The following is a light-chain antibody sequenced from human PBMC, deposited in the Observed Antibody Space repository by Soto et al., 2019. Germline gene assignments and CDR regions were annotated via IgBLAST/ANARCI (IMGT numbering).Light chain of an antibody. V-gene: IGKV3-15*01. CDR2: GAS. J-gene: IGKJ1*01. CDR1: QSISSD. CDR3: QQYNNWPPWT. Sequence: EVVMTQSPATLSVSPGERATLSCRASQSISSDLAWYQQKPGQAPRLLIYGASTRSSDIPARFSGSGSGTEFTLTISSRQYEDVAVYYCQQYNNWPPWTFGQGTKVEFK.